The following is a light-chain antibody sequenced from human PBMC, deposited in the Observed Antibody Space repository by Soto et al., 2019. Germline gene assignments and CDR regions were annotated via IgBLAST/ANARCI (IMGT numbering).Light chain of an antibody. CDR1: SSNIGAGYD. CDR2: GNS. V-gene: IGLV1-40*01. CDR3: QSYDSRLSGSV. Sequence: QSVLTQPPSVSGAPGQRVTISCTGSSSNIGAGYDLHWYQQLPGTAPKLLIYGNSNRPSGVPDRFSGSKSGTSASLAITGLQAEDEADYYCQSYDSRLSGSVFGGGTKVTVL. J-gene: IGLJ2*01.